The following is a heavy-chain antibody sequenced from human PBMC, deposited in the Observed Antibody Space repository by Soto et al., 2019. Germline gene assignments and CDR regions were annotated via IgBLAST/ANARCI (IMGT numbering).Heavy chain of an antibody. CDR1: GGSISSYY. J-gene: IGHJ4*02. CDR2: IYYSGST. Sequence: SETLSLTCTVSGGSISSYYWSWIRQPPGKGLEWIGYIYYSGSTNYNPSIKSRVTISVDTFKNQFSLKLSSVTAADTAVYYCARLRFYDSSGYLGLDYWGQGTLVTVS. CDR3: ARLRFYDSSGYLGLDY. V-gene: IGHV4-59*01. D-gene: IGHD3-22*01.